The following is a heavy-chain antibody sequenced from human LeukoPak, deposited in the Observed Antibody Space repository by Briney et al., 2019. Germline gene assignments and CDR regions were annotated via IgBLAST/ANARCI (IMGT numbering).Heavy chain of an antibody. D-gene: IGHD6-13*01. CDR1: GGSIINYY. J-gene: IGHJ1*01. V-gene: IGHV4-59*08. CDR2: IYYSGST. Sequence: SETLPLTCTVSGGSIINYYWTWIRQPPGKGLEWIGYIYYSGSTNYNPSLKSRVTTSVDTSKNQLSLKLSSVTAADTAVYYCARVAAGIGFFQHWGQGTLVTVSS. CDR3: ARVAAGIGFFQH.